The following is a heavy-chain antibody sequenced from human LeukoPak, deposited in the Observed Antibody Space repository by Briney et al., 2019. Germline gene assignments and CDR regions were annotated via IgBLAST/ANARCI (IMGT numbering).Heavy chain of an antibody. V-gene: IGHV1-2*04. J-gene: IGHJ5*02. CDR1: GYTFTGYY. CDR3: ARDRCSGGSCYWFDP. D-gene: IGHD2-15*01. CDR2: INPNSGGT. Sequence: ASVKVSCKASGYTFTGYYMHWVRQAPGQGLEWMGRINPNSGGTNYAQKFQGWVTMTRDTSISTAYMELSRLRSDDTAVYYCARDRCSGGSCYWFDPWGQGTLVTVSS.